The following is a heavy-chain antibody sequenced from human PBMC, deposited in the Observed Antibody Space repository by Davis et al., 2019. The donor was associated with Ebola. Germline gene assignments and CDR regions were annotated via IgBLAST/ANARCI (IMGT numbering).Heavy chain of an antibody. V-gene: IGHV1-58*02. CDR2: IVVGSGNT. Sequence: AASVKVSCKASGFTFTSSAMQWVRQARGQRLEWIGWIVVGSGNTNYAQKFQERVTITRDTSASTAYMELSSLRSEDTAVYYCARGTLFSIVVVTAIPFDPWGQGTLVTVSS. J-gene: IGHJ5*02. CDR1: GFTFTSSA. D-gene: IGHD2-21*02. CDR3: ARGTLFSIVVVTAIPFDP.